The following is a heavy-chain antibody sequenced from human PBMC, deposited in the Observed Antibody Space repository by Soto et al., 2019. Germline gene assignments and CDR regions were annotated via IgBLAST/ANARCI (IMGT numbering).Heavy chain of an antibody. CDR2: IVVGSGNT. Sequence: RASVKVSCKASGFNFISSAVQWVRQARGQRLEWIGWIVVGSGNTKYAQKFQERVTITRDMSTSTAYMELRSLSSEDTALYYCAAEYCGMYFNVLDFWGQGTLVTVSS. V-gene: IGHV1-58*01. D-gene: IGHD1-26*01. J-gene: IGHJ4*02. CDR1: GFNFISSA. CDR3: AAEYCGMYFNVLDF.